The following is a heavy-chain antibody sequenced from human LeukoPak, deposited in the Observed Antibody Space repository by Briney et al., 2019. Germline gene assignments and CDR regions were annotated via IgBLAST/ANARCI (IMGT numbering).Heavy chain of an antibody. D-gene: IGHD2-15*01. Sequence: GGSLRLSCAASGSTFSSYSMNWVRQAPGKGLEWVSSISSSSSYIYYADSVKGRFTISRDNAKNSLYLQMNSLRAEDTAVYYCARASGYCSGGSCYEAFDIWGQGTMVTVSS. V-gene: IGHV3-21*01. CDR1: GSTFSSYS. CDR3: ARASGYCSGGSCYEAFDI. J-gene: IGHJ3*02. CDR2: ISSSSSYI.